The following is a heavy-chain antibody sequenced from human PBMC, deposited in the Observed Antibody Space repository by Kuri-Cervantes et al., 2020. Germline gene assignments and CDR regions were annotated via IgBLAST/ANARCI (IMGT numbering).Heavy chain of an antibody. V-gene: IGHV3-13*01. Sequence: GESLKISCAASGFTFSSYDMHWVRQATGKGLEWVSAIGTAGDTYYPGSVKGRFTISRENAKNSLYLQMNSLRAGDTAVYYCASSYFWSGYYHPGPKPDDYYYYGMDVWGQGTTVTVSS. J-gene: IGHJ6*02. CDR1: GFTFSSYD. D-gene: IGHD3-3*01. CDR2: IGTAGDT. CDR3: ASSYFWSGYYHPGPKPDDYYYYGMDV.